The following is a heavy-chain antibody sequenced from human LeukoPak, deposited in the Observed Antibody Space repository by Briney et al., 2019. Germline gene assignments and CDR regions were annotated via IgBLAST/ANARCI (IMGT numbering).Heavy chain of an antibody. Sequence: GRSLRLSCAASGFTFSSYGMHWVRQAPGRGLEWVAVIYHGGTNKYYADSVKGRFTISRDNSKNTLYLQMNSLRAEDTAVYYCAVIYGSGSYFLDYWGQGTLVTVSS. V-gene: IGHV3-30*03. CDR2: IYHGGTNK. CDR3: AVIYGSGSYFLDY. CDR1: GFTFSSYG. D-gene: IGHD3-10*01. J-gene: IGHJ4*02.